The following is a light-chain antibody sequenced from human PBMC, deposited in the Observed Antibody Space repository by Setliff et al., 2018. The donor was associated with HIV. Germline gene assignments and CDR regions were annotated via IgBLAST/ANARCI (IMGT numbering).Light chain of an antibody. V-gene: IGLV1-44*01. J-gene: IGLJ1*01. CDR3: AAWDDSLTGYV. CDR2: SSN. Sequence: LTQPPSASGTPGQKVTISCSGSSSNIGSNTVNWYQQLPGTAPKLLIYSSNVRPSRVPDRFSGSKSGTSASLAISGLQAEDEADYYCAAWDDSLTGYVFGTGTKVTVL. CDR1: SSNIGSNT.